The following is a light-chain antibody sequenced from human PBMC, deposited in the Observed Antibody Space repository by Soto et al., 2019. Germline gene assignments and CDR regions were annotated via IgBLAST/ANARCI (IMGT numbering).Light chain of an antibody. V-gene: IGLV3-21*02. Sequence: SSELTQPPSVSVAPGQTARITCGGNNIGRKSVHWYQQKPGQAPVLVIYDDRDRPSGIPERVSGSNSENTATLTNRRVEAVDEAYYYWHVWDISSDPNYVFGPGTKVTVL. CDR1: NIGRKS. CDR3: HVWDISSDPNYV. J-gene: IGLJ1*01. CDR2: DDR.